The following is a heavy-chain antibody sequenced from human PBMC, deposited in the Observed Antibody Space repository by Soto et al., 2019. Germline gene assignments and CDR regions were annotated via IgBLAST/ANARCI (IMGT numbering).Heavy chain of an antibody. D-gene: IGHD3-9*01. V-gene: IGHV1-18*01. CDR3: ASGRRYFDWLY. Sequence: QVQLVQSGAEVKKPGAAVKVSCKASGYTLTSNAISWVRQAPGQGLEWMGWISGYNGNTNYAQKLQGRVTMTTDTSTSTAYMELRSLRFDDTAVYYCASGRRYFDWLYWSQGTLVTVSS. CDR1: GYTLTSNA. CDR2: ISGYNGNT. J-gene: IGHJ4*02.